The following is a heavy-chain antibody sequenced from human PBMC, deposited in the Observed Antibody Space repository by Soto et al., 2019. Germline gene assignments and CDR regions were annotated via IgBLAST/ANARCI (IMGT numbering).Heavy chain of an antibody. D-gene: IGHD3-22*01. V-gene: IGHV1-69*01. Sequence: VQLVQSGAEVKKPGSSVKVSCKASGGTFSSYAISWVRQAPGQGLEWMGGIIPIFGTANYAQKFQGRVTITADESTSTAYMELSSLRSEDTAVYYCARGTDYYDSSGYYWFDPWGQGTLVTVSS. CDR1: GGTFSSYA. CDR3: ARGTDYYDSSGYYWFDP. J-gene: IGHJ5*02. CDR2: IIPIFGTA.